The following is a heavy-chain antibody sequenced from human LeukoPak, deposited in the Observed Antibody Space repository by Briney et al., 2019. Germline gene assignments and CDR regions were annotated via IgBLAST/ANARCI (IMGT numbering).Heavy chain of an antibody. J-gene: IGHJ4*02. CDR2: IIPIFGTA. V-gene: IGHV1-69*01. Sequence: ASVKVSCKASGGTFSSYAISWVRQAPGQGLEWMGGIIPIFGTANYAQKFQGRVTITADESTSTAYMELSSLRSEDTAVYYCATDLRRVGATKMKCWGQGTLVTVSS. CDR3: ATDLRRVGATKMKC. D-gene: IGHD1-26*01. CDR1: GGTFSSYA.